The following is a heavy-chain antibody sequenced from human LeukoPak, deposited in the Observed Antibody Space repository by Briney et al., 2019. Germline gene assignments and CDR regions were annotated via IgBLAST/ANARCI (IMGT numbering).Heavy chain of an antibody. Sequence: GGSLRLSCAASGFTFSTSGFTFRIYWVHWVRQAPGKGLEWVSRIKDDGSIKDYAESVKGRFTISRDNARNTLYLQMNSLGVDDTAVYYCVRAYSSIWRNAFDIWGRGTTVTVSS. D-gene: IGHD6-13*01. CDR3: VRAYSSIWRNAFDI. CDR2: IKDDGSIK. J-gene: IGHJ3*02. V-gene: IGHV3-74*01. CDR1: GFTFSTSGFTFRIYW.